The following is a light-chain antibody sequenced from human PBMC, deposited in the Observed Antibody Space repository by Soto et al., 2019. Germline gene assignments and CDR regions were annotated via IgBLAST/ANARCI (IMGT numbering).Light chain of an antibody. CDR3: QTWGTGIP. J-gene: IGLJ3*02. CDR2: VNSDGSH. CDR1: SGHRNYA. V-gene: IGLV4-69*02. Sequence: QSVLTQSPSASASLGASVKLTCTLDSGHRNYAIAWHQQQPGKGPRYLMKVNSDGSHNQGDGIPGRFSGSSSGAERYLIISSLKSEDEADYYCQTWGTGIPFGGGTKLTVL.